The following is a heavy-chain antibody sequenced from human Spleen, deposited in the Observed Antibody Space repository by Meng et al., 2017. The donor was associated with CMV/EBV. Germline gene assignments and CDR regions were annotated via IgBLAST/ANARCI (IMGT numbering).Heavy chain of an antibody. CDR1: GFTFSSYW. D-gene: IGHD5-18*01. J-gene: IGHJ4*02. CDR2: IKQDGSEK. Sequence: GESLKISCAASGFTFSSYWMSWVRQAPGKGLEWVANIKQDGSEKYYVDSVKGRFTISRDNAKNSLYLQMNSLRAEDTAVYYCAKDKGYSYGSFDYWGQGTLVTAPQ. V-gene: IGHV3-7*01. CDR3: AKDKGYSYGSFDY.